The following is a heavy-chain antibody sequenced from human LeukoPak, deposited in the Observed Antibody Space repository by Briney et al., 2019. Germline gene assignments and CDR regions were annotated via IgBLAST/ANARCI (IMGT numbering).Heavy chain of an antibody. J-gene: IGHJ5*02. Sequence: GESLKISCKVSGYSFPCYWITWVRQMPGKGLEWMGRIAPSDSHTNYSPSFEGHVTISVDKSISTAYLQWSSLKASDTAMYYCARQPPGVYDTTQNWFDPWGQGTLVTVSS. D-gene: IGHD3-22*01. CDR2: IAPSDSHT. CDR1: GYSFPCYW. CDR3: ARQPPGVYDTTQNWFDP. V-gene: IGHV5-10-1*01.